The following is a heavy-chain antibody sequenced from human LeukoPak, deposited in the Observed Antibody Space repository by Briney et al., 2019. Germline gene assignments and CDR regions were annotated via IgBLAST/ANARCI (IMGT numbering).Heavy chain of an antibody. J-gene: IGHJ3*02. CDR2: ISGSGGST. Sequence: PGGSLRLSCAASGFTFSSYAMSWVRQAPGKGLEWVSAISGSGGSTYYADSVKGRFTISRDNSKNTLYLRMNSLRAEDTAVCYCAKFSWGIVVVPAATDAFDIWGQGTMVTVSS. CDR3: AKFSWGIVVVPAATDAFDI. D-gene: IGHD2-2*01. CDR1: GFTFSSYA. V-gene: IGHV3-23*01.